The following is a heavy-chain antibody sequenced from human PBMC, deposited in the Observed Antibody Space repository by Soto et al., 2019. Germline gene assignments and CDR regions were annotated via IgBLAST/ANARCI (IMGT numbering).Heavy chain of an antibody. V-gene: IGHV3-21*01. CDR2: ISSSSSYI. CDR3: ARKDVDYCSGGSCYSGAFDI. CDR1: GFTFSSYS. J-gene: IGHJ3*02. D-gene: IGHD2-15*01. Sequence: GGSLRLSCAASGFTFSSYSMNWVRQAPGKGLEWVSSISSSSSYIYYADSVKGRFTISRDNAKNSLYLQMNSLRAEDTAVYYCARKDVDYCSGGSCYSGAFDIWGQGTMVTVSS.